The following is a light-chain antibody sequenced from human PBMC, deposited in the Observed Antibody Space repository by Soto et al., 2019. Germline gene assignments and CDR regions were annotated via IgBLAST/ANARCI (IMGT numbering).Light chain of an antibody. CDR1: QFVSTR. CDR3: QEYFQWPPGR. CDR2: DAY. J-gene: IGKJ1*01. V-gene: IGKV3-15*01. Sequence: EIVVTQSPATLSASPGERVTLTCRASQFVSTRLAWYQQRPGQVPRLLIYDAYTRALGISARFSGSGSGTDFTLTLSSLQSEDFALYYCQEYFQWPPGRFGPGTKVDTK.